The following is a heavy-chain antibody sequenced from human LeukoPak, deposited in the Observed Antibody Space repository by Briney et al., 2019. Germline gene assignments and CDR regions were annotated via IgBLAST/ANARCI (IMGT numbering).Heavy chain of an antibody. CDR3: AKGNSIVGATTFDY. CDR1: GFTFSSYA. V-gene: IGHV3-23*01. J-gene: IGHJ4*02. Sequence: GGSLRLSCAAPGFTFSSYAMSWVRQAPGKGLKWVSAISGSGGSTYYADSVKARFTISGDNSKNALYLQRNSLRAEDTVVYYWAKGNSIVGATTFDYWGQGTLVTVSS. CDR2: ISGSGGST. D-gene: IGHD1-26*01.